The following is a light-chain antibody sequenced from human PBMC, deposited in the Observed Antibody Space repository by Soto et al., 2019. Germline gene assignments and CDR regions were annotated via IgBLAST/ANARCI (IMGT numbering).Light chain of an antibody. V-gene: IGLV2-23*03. CDR3: CSYAGSSTFV. Sequence: QSALTQPASVSGSPGQSITISCTGTSNDVGRYNLVSWYQQHPGKAPKLMIYEGSKRPSGVSNRFSGSKSDNTASLTISGLQAEDEADYYCCSYAGSSTFVFGGGTKVTVL. CDR1: SNDVGRYNL. J-gene: IGLJ2*01. CDR2: EGS.